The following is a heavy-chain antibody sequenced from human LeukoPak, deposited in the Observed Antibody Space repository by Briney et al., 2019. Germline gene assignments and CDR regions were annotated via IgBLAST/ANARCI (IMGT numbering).Heavy chain of an antibody. CDR1: GFTFDDYA. Sequence: GSLRLSCAASGFTFDDYAMHWVRQAPGKGLVWVSGINTDGRTTVYADSVKGRFTISRDNAKNTLYLQMNSLRAEDTAVYYCARDYDWAFDFWDQGTRVTVSS. CDR2: INTDGRTT. D-gene: IGHD3-9*01. J-gene: IGHJ4*02. CDR3: ARDYDWAFDF. V-gene: IGHV3-74*01.